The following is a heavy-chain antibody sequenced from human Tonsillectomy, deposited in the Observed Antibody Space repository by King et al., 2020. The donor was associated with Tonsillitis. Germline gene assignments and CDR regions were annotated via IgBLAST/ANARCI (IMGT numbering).Heavy chain of an antibody. J-gene: IGHJ6*02. V-gene: IGHV1-69*01. CDR2: IIPIFGAT. D-gene: IGHD2-15*01. CDR3: ARRGIINYGMDV. Sequence: VQLVESGAEVKKPGSSLKVSCKASGGTFNNYGISWVRQAPGQGLEWMGGIIPIFGATNYAQKFQGRVTITADESTRTAYMELSSLRSDDTAVYYCARRGIINYGMDVWGQGPTVIVSS. CDR1: GGTFNNYG.